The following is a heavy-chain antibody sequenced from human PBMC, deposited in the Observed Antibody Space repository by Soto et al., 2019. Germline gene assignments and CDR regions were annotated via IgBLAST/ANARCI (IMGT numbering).Heavy chain of an antibody. D-gene: IGHD5-12*01. Sequence: PGGSLRLSCAASGFTFGSYAMSWVRQAPGKGLEWVAGISGSGGSAYYADSVKGRFTISRDNPKDTLYLEMVTLEVEDTAIYYCAKTGQRQWLFDFWGLGTLVTVSS. V-gene: IGHV3-23*01. CDR1: GFTFGSYA. J-gene: IGHJ4*02. CDR2: ISGSGGSA. CDR3: AKTGQRQWLFDF.